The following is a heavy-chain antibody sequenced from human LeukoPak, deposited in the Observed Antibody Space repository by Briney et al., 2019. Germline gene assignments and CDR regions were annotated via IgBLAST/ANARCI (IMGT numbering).Heavy chain of an antibody. J-gene: IGHJ1*01. Sequence: SETLSLTCAVYGGSFSGYYWSWIRQPPGEGLEWIGEINHSGSTYYNPSLKSRVTISVDRSKNQFSLKLSSVTAADTAVYYCARGVKYYYDSSGYYSPEYFQHWGQGTLVTVSS. CDR1: GGSFSGYY. CDR3: ARGVKYYYDSSGYYSPEYFQH. V-gene: IGHV4-34*01. CDR2: INHSGST. D-gene: IGHD3-22*01.